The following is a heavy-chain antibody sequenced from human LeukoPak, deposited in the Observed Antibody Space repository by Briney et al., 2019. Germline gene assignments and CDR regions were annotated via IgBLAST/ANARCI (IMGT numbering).Heavy chain of an antibody. J-gene: IGHJ4*02. V-gene: IGHV4-4*02. CDR2: IYHSGST. Sequence: PSETLSLTCTVSGGSISSSNWWSWVRQPPGKGLEWIGEIYHSGSTNYNPSLKSRVTISVDKSKNQFSLKLGSVTAADTAVYYCARVGGRGSQPYYFDYWGQGTLVTVSS. CDR3: ARVGGRGSQPYYFDY. D-gene: IGHD3-10*01. CDR1: GGSISSSNW.